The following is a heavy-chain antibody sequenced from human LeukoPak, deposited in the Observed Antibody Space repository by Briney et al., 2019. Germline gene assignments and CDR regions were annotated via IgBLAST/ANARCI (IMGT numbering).Heavy chain of an antibody. D-gene: IGHD2-2*01. V-gene: IGHV1-2*02. J-gene: IGHJ3*02. CDR1: GNTFTGYY. CDR2: INPNSGGT. Sequence: GASVKVSCKASGNTFTGYYIYWVRQAPGQGLEWMGWINPNSGGTNYAQKFQGRVTMTRDTSISTAYMDLSRLRSDDTAMYYCAREYCSSSDCYQAFDIWAQGTMVTVSS. CDR3: AREYCSSSDCYQAFDI.